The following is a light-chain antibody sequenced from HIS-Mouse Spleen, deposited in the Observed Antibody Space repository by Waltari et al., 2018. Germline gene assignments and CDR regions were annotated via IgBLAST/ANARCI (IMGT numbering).Light chain of an antibody. CDR3: YSTDSSGNHRV. J-gene: IGLJ2*01. CDR2: EYS. V-gene: IGLV3-10*01. Sequence: SYELTQPPSVSVSPGQTARITCSGDALPKKYAYWYQQKSGQAPVLVIDEYSKRPSGIPERFSGSSSGTMATLTISGAQVEDEADYYCYSTDSSGNHRVFGGGTKLTVL. CDR1: ALPKKY.